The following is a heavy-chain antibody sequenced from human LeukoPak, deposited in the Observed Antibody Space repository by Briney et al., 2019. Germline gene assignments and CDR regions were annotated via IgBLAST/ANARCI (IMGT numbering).Heavy chain of an antibody. J-gene: IGHJ4*02. CDR1: GFTLSSYW. CDR2: INSDGSST. Sequence: GGSLRLSCAASGFTLSSYWMHWVRQAPGKGLVWVSRINSDGSSTSYADSVKGRFTISRDNAKNTLYLQMNSLRAEDTAVYYCATLGHYDSSGPDYWGQGTLVTVSS. CDR3: ATLGHYDSSGPDY. D-gene: IGHD3-22*01. V-gene: IGHV3-74*01.